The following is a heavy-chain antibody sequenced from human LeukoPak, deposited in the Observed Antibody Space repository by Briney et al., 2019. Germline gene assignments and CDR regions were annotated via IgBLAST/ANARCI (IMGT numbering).Heavy chain of an antibody. CDR1: GYTSTSYG. D-gene: IGHD3-22*01. CDR2: ISAYNGNT. Sequence: ASVKVSCKASGYTSTSYGISWVRQAPGQGLEWMGWISAYNGNTNYAQKLQGRVTMTTDTSTSTAYMELRSLRSDDTAVYYCARRYYYDSSGYYYYPYFDYWGQGTLVTVSS. J-gene: IGHJ4*02. CDR3: ARRYYYDSSGYYYYPYFDY. V-gene: IGHV1-18*01.